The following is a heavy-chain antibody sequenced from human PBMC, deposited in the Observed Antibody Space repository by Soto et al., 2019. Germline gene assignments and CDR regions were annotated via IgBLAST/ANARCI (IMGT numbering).Heavy chain of an antibody. J-gene: IGHJ4*02. CDR1: GFTFSDHG. Sequence: QMQLVESGGGVVQPGRSLRLSCAASGFTFSDHGIHWVRQAPGKGLEWVADISYNGIDKWYADSVKGRFTISRDNYRDTVDLQMNGLRPEDTAVHYCASGEGRNGHATRFDYWGQGTLVTVSS. D-gene: IGHD3-10*01. V-gene: IGHV3-30*03. CDR3: ASGEGRNGHATRFDY. CDR2: ISYNGIDK.